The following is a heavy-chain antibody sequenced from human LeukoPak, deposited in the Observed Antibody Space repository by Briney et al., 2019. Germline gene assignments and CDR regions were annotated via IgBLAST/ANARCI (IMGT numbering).Heavy chain of an antibody. CDR1: GFTFSSYD. J-gene: IGHJ4*02. V-gene: IGHV3-13*01. CDR2: IGTAGDT. D-gene: IGHD6-19*01. CDR3: ARDRGSSGWYYFDY. Sequence: GGSLRLSCAASGFTFSSYDMHWVRQATGKGLEWVSAIGTAGDTYYPGSVKGRFTISRENAKNSLYLQMNSLRAEDTAVYYCARDRGSSGWYYFDYWGQGTLVTVSS.